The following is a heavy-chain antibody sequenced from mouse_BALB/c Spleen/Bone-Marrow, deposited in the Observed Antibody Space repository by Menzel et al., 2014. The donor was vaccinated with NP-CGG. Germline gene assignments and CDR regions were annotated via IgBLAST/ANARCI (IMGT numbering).Heavy chain of an antibody. J-gene: IGHJ3*01. CDR1: GYTFTSYW. D-gene: IGHD2-14*01. V-gene: IGHV1S127*01. Sequence: QVQLQQSGAELVKPGASVKMSCKASGYTFTSYWMHWVKQRPGQGLEWIGVIDPSDSYTSHNQKFKGKATLTVDTSSSTAYMQLSSLTSEDSAVYYCTIYCRSFAYWGQVTLVTVSA. CDR2: IDPSDSYT. CDR3: TIYCRSFAY.